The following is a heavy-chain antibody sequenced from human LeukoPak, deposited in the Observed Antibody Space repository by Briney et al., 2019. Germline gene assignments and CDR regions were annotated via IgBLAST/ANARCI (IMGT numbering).Heavy chain of an antibody. Sequence: PSETLSLTCAVYGGSFSGYYWSWIRQPPGKGLEWIGEINHSGSTNYNPSLKSRVTISVDTSKNQFSLKLSSVTAADTAVYYCAARGVVVAKYRKAGVRYFDYWGQGTLVTVSS. CDR2: INHSGST. D-gene: IGHD3-22*01. V-gene: IGHV4-34*01. J-gene: IGHJ4*02. CDR1: GGSFSGYY. CDR3: AARGVVVAKYRKAGVRYFDY.